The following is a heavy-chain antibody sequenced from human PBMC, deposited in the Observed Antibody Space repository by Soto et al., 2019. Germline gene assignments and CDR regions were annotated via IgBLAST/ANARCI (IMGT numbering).Heavy chain of an antibody. D-gene: IGHD6-19*01. Sequence: SETLSLTCTVSGGSISSHYWTWIRQPPGKGPEWIGYIHYSRSSNYNPSLKSRVTISLDTSKNQFSLKLSSVTAADTAVYYCARDLRLAYDAFDIWGQGTMVTVSS. CDR3: ARDLRLAYDAFDI. V-gene: IGHV4-59*11. CDR1: GGSISSHY. CDR2: IHYSRSS. J-gene: IGHJ3*02.